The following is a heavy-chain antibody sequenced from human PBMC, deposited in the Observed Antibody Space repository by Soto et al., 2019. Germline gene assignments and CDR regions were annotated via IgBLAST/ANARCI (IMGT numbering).Heavy chain of an antibody. V-gene: IGHV3-33*01. Sequence: GGSLRLSCAASGFTFSSYGMHWVRQAPGKGLEWVAVIWYDGSNKYYADSVKGRFTISRDNSKNTLFLQMNSLRAEDTAVYYCARDNVVATMPRVPYYYYGMDVWGQGTTVTVSS. CDR2: IWYDGSNK. CDR1: GFTFSSYG. J-gene: IGHJ6*02. CDR3: ARDNVVATMPRVPYYYYGMDV. D-gene: IGHD5-12*01.